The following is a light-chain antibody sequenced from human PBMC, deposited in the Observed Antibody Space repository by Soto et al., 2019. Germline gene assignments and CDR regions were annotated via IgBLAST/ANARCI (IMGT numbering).Light chain of an antibody. J-gene: IGLJ2*01. CDR1: SNGVGNYNL. V-gene: IGLV2-23*01. CDR3: CSYAGRSVI. Sequence: QSALTQSASVSGSPGQSITISCAGFSNGVGNYNLVSWYQQHPGKAPKVIIYEGTTRPSGVSNRFSGSESGNTASLTISGLQAEDEADYYCCSYAGRSVIFGGGTKLTVL. CDR2: EGT.